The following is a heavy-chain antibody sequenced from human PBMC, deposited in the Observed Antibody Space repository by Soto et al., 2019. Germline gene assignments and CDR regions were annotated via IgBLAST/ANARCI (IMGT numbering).Heavy chain of an antibody. J-gene: IGHJ5*01. CDR1: WDSVSSNSAT. D-gene: IGHD2-8*01. CDR3: ARLIGNSWLDS. Sequence: PSQTLSLTCAISWDSVSSNSATWDWIRPSPSRGLEWLGRTYYRSKWYNDYAVSVKSRITINPDTSNNQLSLQLNSVTPDDTAVYYCARLIGNSWLDSWGQGTLVTVSS. V-gene: IGHV6-1*01. CDR2: TYYRSKWYN.